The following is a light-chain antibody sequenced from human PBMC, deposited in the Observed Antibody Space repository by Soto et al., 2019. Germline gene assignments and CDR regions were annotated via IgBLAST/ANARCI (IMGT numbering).Light chain of an antibody. V-gene: IGKV3-20*01. CDR1: QSVGSSY. J-gene: IGKJ3*01. CDR2: GGS. CDR3: QQYGSSPFT. Sequence: EIVLTQSPGTLSLSPGERAALSCGASQSVGSSYLAWYQQKPGQAPRLLIYGGSSRATGIPDRFSGSGSGTDFTLTISRLEPEDFAVYYCQQYGSSPFTFGPGTKVDIK.